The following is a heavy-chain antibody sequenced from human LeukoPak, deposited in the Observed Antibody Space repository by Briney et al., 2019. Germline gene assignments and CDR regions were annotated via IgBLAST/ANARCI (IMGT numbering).Heavy chain of an antibody. J-gene: IGHJ3*02. Sequence: SVKVSCKASGGTFSSYAISWVRQAPGQGLEWMGGIIPIFGTANYAQKFQGRVTITADKSTSTAYVELSSLRSEDTAVYYCARDFIAADDAFDIWGQGTMVTVSS. CDR3: ARDFIAADDAFDI. V-gene: IGHV1-69*06. CDR2: IIPIFGTA. D-gene: IGHD6-25*01. CDR1: GGTFSSYA.